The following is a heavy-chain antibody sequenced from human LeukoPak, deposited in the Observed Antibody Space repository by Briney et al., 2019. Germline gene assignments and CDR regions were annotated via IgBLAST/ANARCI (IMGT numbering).Heavy chain of an antibody. CDR1: GYTFTGYY. CDR3: ARAGRAPLLSSPKYYFDY. D-gene: IGHD6-19*01. V-gene: IGHV1-2*02. Sequence: ASVKVSCKASGYTFTGYYMHWVRQAPGQGLEWMGWINPNSGGTNYAQKFQGRVTMTRDTSISTAYMELSRLRSDDTAVYYCARAGRAPLLSSPKYYFDYWGQGTLVTVSS. CDR2: INPNSGGT. J-gene: IGHJ4*02.